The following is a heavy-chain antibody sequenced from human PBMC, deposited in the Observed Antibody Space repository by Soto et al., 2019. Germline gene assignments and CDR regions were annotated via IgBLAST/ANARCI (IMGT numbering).Heavy chain of an antibody. CDR3: TTDKNGWDYYFYGIDV. D-gene: IGHD1-26*01. V-gene: IGHV3-15*01. CDR1: GVTLTNAW. J-gene: IGHJ6*02. CDR2: SKSKTDGGTT. Sequence: PGGSLRLSCAASGVTLTNAWMSWVRQAPGKGREWCGRSKSKTDGGTTDYAAPVKGRFTISRDDSKNTLYLQVNSLKTEDTAVYYCTTDKNGWDYYFYGIDVWGQGTTVTVSS.